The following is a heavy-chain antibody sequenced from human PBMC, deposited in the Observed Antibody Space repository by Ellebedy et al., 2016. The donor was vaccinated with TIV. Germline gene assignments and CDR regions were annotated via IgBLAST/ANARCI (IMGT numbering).Heavy chain of an antibody. V-gene: IGHV3-23*01. CDR1: GFTFSNYA. CDR3: ANVYSSTWADS. D-gene: IGHD6-13*01. CDR2: ISCSGGST. Sequence: GESLKISCAASGFTFSNYAMSWVRQAPGKGLEWVSAISCSGGSTYYAGSVKGRFTISRDNSKDTLYLQMNSLRAEDTAVYYCANVYSSTWADSWGQGTLVTVSS. J-gene: IGHJ4*02.